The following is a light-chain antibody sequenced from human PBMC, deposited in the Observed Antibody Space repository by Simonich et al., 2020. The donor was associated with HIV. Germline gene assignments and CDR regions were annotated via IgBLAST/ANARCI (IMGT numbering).Light chain of an antibody. J-gene: IGLJ3*02. CDR2: DVS. V-gene: IGLV2-14*01. CDR3: SSYTSSSTHWV. Sequence: QSALTQPASGSGSPGQSITISCTGTSSDVGGYNYVSWYQQHPGKAPKLMIYDVSKRPSGVSNRFSGSKSGNTASLTISGLQAEDEADYYCSSYTSSSTHWVFGGGTKLTVL. CDR1: SSDVGGYNY.